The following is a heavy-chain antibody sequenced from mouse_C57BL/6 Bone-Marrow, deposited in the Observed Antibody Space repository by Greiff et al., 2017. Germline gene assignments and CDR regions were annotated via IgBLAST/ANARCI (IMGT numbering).Heavy chain of an antibody. D-gene: IGHD1-1*01. Sequence: QVQLKQSGPELVKPGASVKISCKASGYAFSSSWMNWVKQRPGQGLEWIGRIYPGDGDTNYNGKFKGKATLTADKSSSTAYMQLSSLSSEDSAVYFCARSGAVEVDYWGQGTTLTVSS. CDR1: GYAFSSSW. V-gene: IGHV1-82*01. CDR2: IYPGDGDT. J-gene: IGHJ2*01. CDR3: ARSGAVEVDY.